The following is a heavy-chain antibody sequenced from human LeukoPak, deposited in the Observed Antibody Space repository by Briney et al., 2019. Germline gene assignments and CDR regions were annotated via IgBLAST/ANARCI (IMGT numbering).Heavy chain of an antibody. J-gene: IGHJ4*02. D-gene: IGHD3-22*01. Sequence: KPSETLSLTCTVSGGSISSYYWSWLRQPAGKGLEWIGRIYTSGSTNYNPSLKSRVTMSVDMSKNQFSLKLSSVTAADRAVYYCAREWRVTMIVVVIDYWGQGTLVTASS. CDR2: IYTSGST. CDR3: AREWRVTMIVVVIDY. V-gene: IGHV4-4*07. CDR1: GGSISSYY.